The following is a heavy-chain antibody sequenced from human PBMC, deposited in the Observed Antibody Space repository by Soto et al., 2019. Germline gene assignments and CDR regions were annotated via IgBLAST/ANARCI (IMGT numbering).Heavy chain of an antibody. V-gene: IGHV3-73*01. J-gene: IGHJ4*02. CDR1: GFTFSGSA. CDR2: IRSKANSYAT. Sequence: GGPLRLSCAASGFTFSGSATHWVRQASGKGLEWVGRIRSKANSYATAYAASVKGRFTISRDDSKNTAYLQMNSLKTEDTAVYYCTSRGTMIVVVWGQGTLVTVSS. CDR3: TSRGTMIVVV. D-gene: IGHD3-22*01.